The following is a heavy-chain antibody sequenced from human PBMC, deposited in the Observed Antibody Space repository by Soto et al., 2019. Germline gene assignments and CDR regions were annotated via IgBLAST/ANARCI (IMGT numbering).Heavy chain of an antibody. CDR1: GGSISSGGYY. CDR2: IYYSGST. CDR3: ARGSSGHEAFDI. Sequence: PSETLSLTCTVSGGSISSGGYYWSWIRHHPGKGLEWIGYIYYSGSTYYNPSLKSRVTISVDTSKNQFSLKLSSVTAADTAVYYCARGSSGHEAFDICGQGTMVT. J-gene: IGHJ3*02. V-gene: IGHV4-31*03.